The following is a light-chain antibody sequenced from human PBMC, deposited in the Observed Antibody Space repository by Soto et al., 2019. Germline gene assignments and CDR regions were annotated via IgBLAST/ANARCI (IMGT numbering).Light chain of an antibody. J-gene: IGKJ4*01. V-gene: IGKV1-27*01. CDR3: QKCKVAPFT. CDR1: QDIGNF. CDR2: AAS. Sequence: ILMTQSPSSLSAFVGDRVTITCRASQDIGNFLAWYQQKPGKVPKLLIYAASTLQSGVPSRFSGSGSGTDFTLTISSLQPEDVATYYCQKCKVAPFTFGGGTTGDIK.